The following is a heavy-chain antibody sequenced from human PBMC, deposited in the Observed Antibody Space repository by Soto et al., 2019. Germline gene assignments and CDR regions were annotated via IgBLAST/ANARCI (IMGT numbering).Heavy chain of an antibody. CDR2: ISSSSSYI. CDR1: GFTFSSYS. Sequence: PGGSLRLSCAASGFTFSSYSMNWVRQAPGKGLEWVSSISSSSSYIYYADSVKGRLTISRDNAKNSLYLQMNSLRAEDTAVYYCARDDTLVTSSVDYWGQGTPVTVSS. CDR3: ARDDTLVTSSVDY. D-gene: IGHD4-4*01. J-gene: IGHJ4*02. V-gene: IGHV3-21*01.